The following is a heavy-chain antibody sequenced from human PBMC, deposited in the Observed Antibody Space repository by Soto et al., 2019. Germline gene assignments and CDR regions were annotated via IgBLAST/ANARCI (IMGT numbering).Heavy chain of an antibody. D-gene: IGHD3-10*01. Sequence: SETLSLTCAVYGGSFSGYYWSWIRQPPGKGLEWIGEINHSGSTNYNPSLKSRVTISVDTSKNQFSLKLSSVTAADTAVYYCARGRMVRGADPFGYWGQGTLVTVSS. CDR1: GGSFSGYY. J-gene: IGHJ4*02. CDR2: INHSGST. CDR3: ARGRMVRGADPFGY. V-gene: IGHV4-34*01.